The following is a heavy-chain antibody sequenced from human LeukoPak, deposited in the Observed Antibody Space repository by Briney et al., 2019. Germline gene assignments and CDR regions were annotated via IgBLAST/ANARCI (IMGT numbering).Heavy chain of an antibody. CDR1: GFTFSSYS. D-gene: IGHD6-13*01. J-gene: IGHJ6*02. CDR2: ISSSSSTI. CDR3: GGGSPLSSWHLFPPRYGRDV. V-gene: IGHV3-48*01. Sequence: GGSLRLSCAASGFTFSSYSMNWVRQAPGKGLEWVSYISSSSSTIYYADSVKGRFTISRDNAKNSLYLQMNSLRAEDTAVYYCGGGSPLSSWHLFPPRYGRDVGAQGTT.